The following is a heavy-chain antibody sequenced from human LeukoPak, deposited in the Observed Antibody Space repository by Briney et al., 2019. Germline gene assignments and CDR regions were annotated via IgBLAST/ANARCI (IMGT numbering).Heavy chain of an antibody. Sequence: PSETLSLTCTVSGGSISSSSYYWGWIRQPPGKGLEWIGSIYYSGSTYYNPSLKSRVTISVDTSKNQFSLKLSSMTAADTAVYYCARCDGYNAGYFDYWGQGTLVTVSS. V-gene: IGHV4-39*07. CDR3: ARCDGYNAGYFDY. CDR1: GGSISSSSYY. D-gene: IGHD5-24*01. J-gene: IGHJ4*02. CDR2: IYYSGST.